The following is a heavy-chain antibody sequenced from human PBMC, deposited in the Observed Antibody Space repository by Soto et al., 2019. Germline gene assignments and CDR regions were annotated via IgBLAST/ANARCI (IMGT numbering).Heavy chain of an antibody. D-gene: IGHD4-17*01. J-gene: IGHJ5*02. CDR3: ARAPPYGGNSNRFDP. Sequence: VASVKVSCKASGYTFTSYGISWVRQAPGQGLEWMGWISAYNGNTNYAQKLQGRVTMTTDTSTSTAYMELRSLRSDDTAVYYCARAPPYGGNSNRFDPWGQGTLVTVSS. CDR2: ISAYNGNT. V-gene: IGHV1-18*01. CDR1: GYTFTSYG.